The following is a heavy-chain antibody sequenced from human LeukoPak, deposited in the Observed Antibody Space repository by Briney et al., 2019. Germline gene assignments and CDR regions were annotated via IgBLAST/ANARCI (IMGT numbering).Heavy chain of an antibody. J-gene: IGHJ4*02. Sequence: SETLSLTCTVSGGSISSSRYYWGWIRQPPGKGLEWIGSVYYSGNTYYNPSLKSRVTISVDTSKNQFSLNLSSVTGADTAVYFCASMMYYDGSGSYYNPTYYSDYWGQGTLVTVSS. CDR3: ASMMYYDGSGSYYNPTYYSDY. D-gene: IGHD3-10*01. CDR2: VYYSGNT. CDR1: GGSISSSRYY. V-gene: IGHV4-39*01.